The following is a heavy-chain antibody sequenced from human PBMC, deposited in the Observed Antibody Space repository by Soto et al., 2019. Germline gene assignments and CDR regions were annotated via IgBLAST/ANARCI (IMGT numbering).Heavy chain of an antibody. V-gene: IGHV3-23*01. CDR1: GFTFSSYA. CDR2: ISSSGGST. CDR3: AKYQPMTQPRPYLDN. D-gene: IGHD3-22*01. J-gene: IGHJ4*02. Sequence: EVQLLESGGDLIQPGGSLRLSCAASGFTFSSYAMSWVRQAPGKGLGWVSDISSSGGSTFYADSVKGRFTISRDNSRNTLYLQMNSLRAEDTAIYYCAKYQPMTQPRPYLDNWGQGTLFTVSS.